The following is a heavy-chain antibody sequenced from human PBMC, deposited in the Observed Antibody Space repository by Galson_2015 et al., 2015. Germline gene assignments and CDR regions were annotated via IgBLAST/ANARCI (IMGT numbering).Heavy chain of an antibody. CDR3: ARVGGVTIFGGNPWYLDL. D-gene: IGHD3-3*01. J-gene: IGHJ2*01. CDR1: GFTLSSYW. V-gene: IGHV3-7*03. CDR2: IRQDGSEK. Sequence: SLRLSCAASGFTLSSYWMSWARQAPGKGLEWVANIRQDGSEKNYVDSVKGRFTISRDNAKNSLYLQMNSLRAEDTAVYYCARVGGVTIFGGNPWYLDLWGRGPLVIVSP.